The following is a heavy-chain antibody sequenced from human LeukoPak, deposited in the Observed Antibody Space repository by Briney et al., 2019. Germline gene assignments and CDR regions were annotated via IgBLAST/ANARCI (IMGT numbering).Heavy chain of an antibody. Sequence: GGPLRLSCAASGFTFSSYAMSWVRQAPGKALEWVSAISGSGGSTYYADSVKGRFTISRDNSKSTLYLQMNSLSAEDTAVYYCAKRGYDRGGTLYFDYWGQGTLVTVSS. CDR3: AKRGYDRGGTLYFDY. J-gene: IGHJ4*02. CDR1: GFTFSSYA. D-gene: IGHD5-12*01. V-gene: IGHV3-23*01. CDR2: ISGSGGST.